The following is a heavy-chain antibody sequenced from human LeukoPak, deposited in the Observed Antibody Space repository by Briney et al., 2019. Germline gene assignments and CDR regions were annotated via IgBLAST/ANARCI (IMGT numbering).Heavy chain of an antibody. CDR2: ISGANGDT. J-gene: IGHJ3*02. CDR3: ARRSSDDAFDI. CDR1: GFMFSNNG. V-gene: IGHV1-18*04. Sequence: GASVKVSCKASGFMFSNNGIIWVRQAPGQGFEWLGWISGANGDTYYTRRSQGRFTITPDTSTNTAYMELRSLRSDDTALYYCARRSSDDAFDIWGQGTMVTVSS.